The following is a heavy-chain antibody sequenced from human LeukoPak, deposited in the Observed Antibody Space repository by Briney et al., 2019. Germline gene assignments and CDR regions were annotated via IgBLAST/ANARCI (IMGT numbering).Heavy chain of an antibody. CDR2: ISSSGSTI. J-gene: IGHJ4*02. Sequence: GGSLRLSCAASGFTFSDYYMSWIRQAPGKGLEWVSYISSSGSTIYYADSVKGRFTISRDNAKNSLYLQMNSLRAEDMAVYYCARGLGYCSSTSCYVMGYWGQGTLVTVSS. D-gene: IGHD2-2*01. CDR1: GFTFSDYY. CDR3: ARGLGYCSSTSCYVMGY. V-gene: IGHV3-11*04.